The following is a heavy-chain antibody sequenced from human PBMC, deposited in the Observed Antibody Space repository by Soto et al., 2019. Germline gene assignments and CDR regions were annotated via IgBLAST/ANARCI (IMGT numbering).Heavy chain of an antibody. CDR1: GFTFSSYA. Sequence: QVQLVEFGGGVVQPGRSLRLSCAASGFTFSSYAMHWVRQAPGKGLEWVAVISYDGSNKYYADSVKGRFTISRDNSKNTLYLQMNSLRAEDTAVYYCARASGYCTNGVCDDAFDIWGQGTMVTVSS. CDR2: ISYDGSNK. V-gene: IGHV3-30-3*01. D-gene: IGHD2-8*01. J-gene: IGHJ3*02. CDR3: ARASGYCTNGVCDDAFDI.